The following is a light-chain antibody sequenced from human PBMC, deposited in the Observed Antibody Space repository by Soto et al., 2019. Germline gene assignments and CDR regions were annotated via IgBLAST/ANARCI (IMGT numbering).Light chain of an antibody. CDR3: QQYNNWPSWT. CDR2: IAS. V-gene: IGKV3-15*01. Sequence: EIVMTQSPATLSVSPGERATLSCRASQSVSSNLAWYQQKPGQAPRLLIYIASTRAAGIPARFSGSGPGTEFTLTISSLQSEDSAIYYCQQYNNWPSWTFGQGTKVDIK. CDR1: QSVSSN. J-gene: IGKJ1*01.